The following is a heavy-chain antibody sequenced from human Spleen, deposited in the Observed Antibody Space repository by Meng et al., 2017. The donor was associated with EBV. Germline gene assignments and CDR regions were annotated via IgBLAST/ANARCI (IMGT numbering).Heavy chain of an antibody. V-gene: IGHV4-30-4*01. D-gene: IGHD3-10*01. CDR2: IYYSGST. CDR1: GDSISSGSYF. J-gene: IGHJ4*02. CDR3: ARGGGSGSYDFDY. Sequence: VQLQDSGPGLVKPSQTLSLTWAVSGDSISSGSYFWSWIRQPPGKGLEWIGCIYYSGSTYYNPSLKSRVTISVDTSKNQFSLKLSSVTAADTAVYYCARGGGSGSYDFDYWGQGTLVTVSS.